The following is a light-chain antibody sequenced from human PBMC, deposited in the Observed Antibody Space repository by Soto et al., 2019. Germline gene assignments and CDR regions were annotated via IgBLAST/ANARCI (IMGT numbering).Light chain of an antibody. J-gene: IGKJ2*01. V-gene: IGKV1-5*01. Sequence: DIQMTQSPSTLSASVGDRVTITCRASQSINRWLAWYQQKPGKAPKRLINDAASLERGVPSMFSGSGARTEFTLTISSLQPDDSATYYCQQYNSYLYTFGQGTKLEIK. CDR3: QQYNSYLYT. CDR1: QSINRW. CDR2: DAA.